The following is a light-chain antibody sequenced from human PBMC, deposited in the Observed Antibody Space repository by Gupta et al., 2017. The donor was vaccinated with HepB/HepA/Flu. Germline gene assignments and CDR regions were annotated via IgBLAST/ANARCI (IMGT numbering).Light chain of an antibody. V-gene: IGKV2-28*01. J-gene: IGKJ5*01. CDR3: MQAVRTPLT. CDR2: LGS. CDR1: QSLLHSNGYNY. Sequence: DIVMTQSPLSLPVTPGEPASISCRSSQSLLHSNGYNYLDWYLQKPGQSPQLLIYLGSNRASGVPDRFSGSGSGTDFTLKISRVEAEDVAVYYCMQAVRTPLTFGQGTRLEIE.